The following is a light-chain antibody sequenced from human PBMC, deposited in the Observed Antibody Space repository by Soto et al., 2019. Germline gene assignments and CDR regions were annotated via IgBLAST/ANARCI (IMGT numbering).Light chain of an antibody. CDR3: QQYYSFPTWT. CDR1: QGISSY. V-gene: IGKV1-9*01. CDR2: AAS. Sequence: DIQLTQSPSFLSASVGGRVTITCRASQGISSYLACYQQKPGKAPKLLIYAASTLQSGVPSRFSGSGSGTDFTLTISCLQSEDFATYYCQQYYSFPTWTFGQGTKVDI. J-gene: IGKJ1*01.